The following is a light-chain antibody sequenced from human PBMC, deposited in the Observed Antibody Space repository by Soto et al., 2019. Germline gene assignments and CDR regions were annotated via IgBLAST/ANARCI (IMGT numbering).Light chain of an antibody. V-gene: IGKV1-5*03. CDR3: QQYKAYPLT. Sequence: DIQMTQSPSTLSASVGDRVTITCRASQSISVFLAWYQQKPGRAPTLLIYKASTLESGVPSRFSGSGSGTEFSLTISSLQPDDSATFYCQQYKAYPLTFGQGTRLEIK. CDR2: KAS. J-gene: IGKJ5*01. CDR1: QSISVF.